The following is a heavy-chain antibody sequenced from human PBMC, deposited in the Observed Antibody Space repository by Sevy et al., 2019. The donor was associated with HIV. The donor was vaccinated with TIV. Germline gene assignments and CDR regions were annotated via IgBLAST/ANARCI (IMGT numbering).Heavy chain of an antibody. CDR3: ATGPPDGSYDYFDY. D-gene: IGHD1-26*01. Sequence: GESLKISCAASGFTFSSYSMNWVRQAPGKRLEWVSSISGSSNYLYYAESLKGRFIISRDNAKNTLYLQMNSLRADDTAVYYCATGPPDGSYDYFDYWGQGTLVTVSS. CDR2: ISGSSNYL. CDR1: GFTFSSYS. J-gene: IGHJ4*02. V-gene: IGHV3-21*06.